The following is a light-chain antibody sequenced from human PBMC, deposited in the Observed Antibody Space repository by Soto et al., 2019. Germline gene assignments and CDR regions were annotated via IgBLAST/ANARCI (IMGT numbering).Light chain of an antibody. CDR1: QSISMW. CDR2: KAS. CDR3: QQYNHYQWT. J-gene: IGKJ1*01. V-gene: IGKV1-5*03. Sequence: DVQMTQSPSTLSASVGDSVTITCRASQSISMWLAWYQQKAGKAPNLLIYKASSLEGGVPSRFSGSGSGTEFTLTISSLQSDDFATYYCQQYNHYQWTLGQGTKVEV.